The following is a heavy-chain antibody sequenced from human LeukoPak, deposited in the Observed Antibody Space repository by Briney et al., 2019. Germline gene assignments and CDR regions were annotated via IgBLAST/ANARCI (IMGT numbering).Heavy chain of an antibody. D-gene: IGHD3-3*01. V-gene: IGHV1-69*13. CDR2: IIPIFGTA. CDR3: ARVVWSGLPGIPVDYYYYYMDV. Sequence: GASVKVSCKASGGTFSSYAISWVRQAPGQGLEWMGGIIPIFGTANYAQKFQGRVTITADESTSTAYMELSSLRSEDTAVYYCARVVWSGLPGIPVDYYYYYMDVWGKGTTVTVSS. J-gene: IGHJ6*03. CDR1: GGTFSSYA.